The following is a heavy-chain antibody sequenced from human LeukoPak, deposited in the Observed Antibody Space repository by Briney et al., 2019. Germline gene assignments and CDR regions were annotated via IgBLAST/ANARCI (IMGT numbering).Heavy chain of an antibody. Sequence: PGGSLRLSCAASGFTFSSYAMSWVRQAPGKGLEWVSGISGSGDSTYYADSVKGRFTISRDNSKNTLYLQMNSLRAEDTAVYYCAKDIVVVPAASSGWDYFDYWGQGTLVTVSS. CDR2: ISGSGDST. CDR1: GFTFSSYA. CDR3: AKDIVVVPAASSGWDYFDY. D-gene: IGHD2-2*01. J-gene: IGHJ4*02. V-gene: IGHV3-23*01.